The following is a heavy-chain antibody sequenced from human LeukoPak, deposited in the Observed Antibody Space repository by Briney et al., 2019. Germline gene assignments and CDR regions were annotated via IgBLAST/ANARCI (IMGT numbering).Heavy chain of an antibody. V-gene: IGHV3-66*01. Sequence: QAGGSLRLSCAASGFTVSSNYMSWVRQAPGKGLEWVSVIYSGGSTYYADSVKGRFTISRDNSKNTLYLQMNSLRAEDTAVYYCAREGSGSYGAFDIWGQGTMVTVSS. D-gene: IGHD1-26*01. CDR1: GFTVSSNY. CDR2: IYSGGST. CDR3: AREGSGSYGAFDI. J-gene: IGHJ3*02.